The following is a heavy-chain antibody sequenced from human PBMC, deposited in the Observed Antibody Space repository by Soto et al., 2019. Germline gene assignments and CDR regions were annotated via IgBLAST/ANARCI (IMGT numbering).Heavy chain of an antibody. J-gene: IGHJ4*02. CDR3: AKLRGYTTIYDY. V-gene: IGHV3-7*01. CDR1: EFIFRNYW. Sequence: VQLVESGGGLVQPGGSLRLSCAASEFIFRNYWMSWVRQAPGKGLEWVASIKPDGSEKNYVDSVKGRFAISRDNTKNSLYLQMNSLRDEDTAVYYCAKLRGYTTIYDYWGQGTLVTVSP. CDR2: IKPDGSEK. D-gene: IGHD5-18*01.